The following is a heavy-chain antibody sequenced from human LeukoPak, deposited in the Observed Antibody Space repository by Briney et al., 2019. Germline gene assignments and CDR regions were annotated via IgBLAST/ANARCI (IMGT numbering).Heavy chain of an antibody. D-gene: IGHD3-3*02. Sequence: SETLSLTCSVSGGSIYTTIYFWGWIRQPPGKGLEWIGNIYYNGDTYYNPSLESRVTLSMNTSKTRFSLRLSSVTAADTAVCYCARTLSARDWFDPWGQGTLVTVSS. V-gene: IGHV4-39*02. CDR3: ARTLSARDWFDP. CDR2: IYYNGDT. CDR1: GGSIYTTIYF. J-gene: IGHJ5*02.